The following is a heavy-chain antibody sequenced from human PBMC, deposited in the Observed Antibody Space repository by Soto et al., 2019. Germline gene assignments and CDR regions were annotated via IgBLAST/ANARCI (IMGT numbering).Heavy chain of an antibody. CDR3: AKDGTLYDSSGYYYLY. D-gene: IGHD3-22*01. V-gene: IGHV1-69*01. CDR1: GGTFIRYA. CDR2: IIPLFGKA. Sequence: QVQLVQSGAEVKKPGSSVKVSCKASGGTFIRYAISWVRQAPGQGLEWMGGIIPLFGKANYAQKFQGRVTITADESTSTAYMELSSLRSEDTAVYYCAKDGTLYDSSGYYYLYWGQGTLVTVSS. J-gene: IGHJ4*02.